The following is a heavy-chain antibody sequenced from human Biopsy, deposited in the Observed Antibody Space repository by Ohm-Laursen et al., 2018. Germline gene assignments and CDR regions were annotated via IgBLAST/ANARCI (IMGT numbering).Heavy chain of an antibody. Sequence: SETLSLTWAVFGGSFSGYYWSWIRQPPGKGLEWIGEINHSGSTNNNPSLKSRVTISVDTSKNQFSLKVSSVTAADTAVYYCARGRGYCGGDCYPTYNYNYGMDVWGQGTTVTVSS. CDR3: ARGRGYCGGDCYPTYNYNYGMDV. J-gene: IGHJ6*02. CDR2: INHSGST. CDR1: GGSFSGYY. V-gene: IGHV4-34*01. D-gene: IGHD2-21*02.